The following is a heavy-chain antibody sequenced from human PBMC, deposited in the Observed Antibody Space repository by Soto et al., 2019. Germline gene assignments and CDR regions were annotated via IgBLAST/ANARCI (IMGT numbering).Heavy chain of an antibody. CDR3: ARGPPPYSSSSGWFDP. D-gene: IGHD6-6*01. J-gene: IGHJ5*02. Sequence: PGGSLRLSCAASGFTFSSYAMHWVRQAPGKGLEWVAVISYDGSNKYYADSVKGRFTISRDNSKNTLYLQMNSLRAEDTAVYYCARGPPPYSSSSGWFDPWGQGTLVTGSS. CDR1: GFTFSSYA. V-gene: IGHV3-30-3*01. CDR2: ISYDGSNK.